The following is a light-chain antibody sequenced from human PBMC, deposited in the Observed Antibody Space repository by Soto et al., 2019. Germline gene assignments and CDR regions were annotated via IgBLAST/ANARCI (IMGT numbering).Light chain of an antibody. CDR2: EVS. V-gene: IGLV2-23*02. CDR1: SSDVGSYNL. Sequence: QSALTQPASVSGSPGQSITISCIGTSSDVGSYNLVSWYQQHPGKAPKVLIYEVSERPSGVSNRFSGSKSGNTASPTISGIQAEDEAEYYCCSYAGSRTHVLFGGGTKLTVL. J-gene: IGLJ2*01. CDR3: CSYAGSRTHVL.